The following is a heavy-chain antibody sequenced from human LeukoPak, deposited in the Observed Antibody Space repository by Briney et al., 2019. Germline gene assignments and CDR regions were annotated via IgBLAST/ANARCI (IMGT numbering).Heavy chain of an antibody. J-gene: IGHJ6*03. D-gene: IGHD6-13*01. V-gene: IGHV3-48*04. CDR2: ISSSGSTI. Sequence: GGSLRLSCAASGFSFSTYGMHWVRQAPGKGLEWVSYISSSGSTIYYADSVKGRFTISRDNAKNSLYLQMNSLRAEDTAVYYCARAAAGRDYYYYYMDVWGKGTTVTVSS. CDR3: ARAAAGRDYYYYYMDV. CDR1: GFSFSTYG.